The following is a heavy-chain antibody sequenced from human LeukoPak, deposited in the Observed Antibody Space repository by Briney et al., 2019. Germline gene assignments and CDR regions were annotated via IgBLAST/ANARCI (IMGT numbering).Heavy chain of an antibody. D-gene: IGHD6-13*01. CDR2: ISGSGGST. J-gene: IGHJ4*02. CDR3: AGGSIAAAGTRY. Sequence: PGGSLRLSCAASGFTVSGNYMTWVRQAPGKGLEWVSAISGSGGSTYYADSVKGRFTISRDNSKNTLYLQMNSLRAEDTAVYYCAGGSIAAAGTRYWGQGTLVTVSS. V-gene: IGHV3-23*01. CDR1: GFTVSGNY.